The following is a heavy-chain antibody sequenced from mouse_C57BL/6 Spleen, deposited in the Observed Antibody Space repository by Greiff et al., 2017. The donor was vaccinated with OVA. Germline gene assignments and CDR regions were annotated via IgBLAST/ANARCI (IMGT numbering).Heavy chain of an antibody. CDR3: VIAMDY. Sequence: EVKLVESGGGLVQPKGSLKLSCAASGFSFNTYAMNWVRQAPGKGLEWVARIRSKSNNYETYYAVSVKDRFTISRDDSESMLYLQMNNLKTEDTAMYYCVIAMDYWGQGTSVTVSS. CDR2: IRSKSNNYET. CDR1: GFSFNTYA. J-gene: IGHJ4*01. V-gene: IGHV10-1*01.